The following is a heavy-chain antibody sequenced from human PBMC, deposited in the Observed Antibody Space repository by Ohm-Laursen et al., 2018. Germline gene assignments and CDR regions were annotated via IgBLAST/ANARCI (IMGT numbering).Heavy chain of an antibody. CDR2: ISGSGGNT. Sequence: SLRLSCAASGFTFSSYAMTWVRQAPGKGLEWVSVISGSGGNTYYADSVKGRFTISRDNSKNTLYLQMNSLRAEDMAVYYCAKEGLRFLEWFNNWFDPWGQGTLVTVSS. CDR3: AKEGLRFLEWFNNWFDP. CDR1: GFTFSSYA. V-gene: IGHV3-23*01. D-gene: IGHD3-3*01. J-gene: IGHJ5*02.